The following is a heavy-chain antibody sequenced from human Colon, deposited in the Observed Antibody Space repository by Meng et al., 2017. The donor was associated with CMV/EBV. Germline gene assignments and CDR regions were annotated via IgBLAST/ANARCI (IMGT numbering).Heavy chain of an antibody. D-gene: IGHD5-12*01. CDR3: ARDSGYGHFDY. CDR1: NGSITSGGYY. V-gene: IGHV4-31*02. Sequence: CTVSNGSITSGGYYWSWLRHVPGKGLEWIGYMYYTGSTFYNPSLKSRTTISVSTSDNQFSLKLTSMTAADTAVYYCARDSGYGHFDYWGQGVLVTVSS. J-gene: IGHJ4*02. CDR2: MYYTGST.